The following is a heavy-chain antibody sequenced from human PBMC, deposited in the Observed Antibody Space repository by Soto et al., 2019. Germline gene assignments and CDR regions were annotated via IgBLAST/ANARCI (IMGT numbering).Heavy chain of an antibody. CDR1: SGSISSSNW. CDR3: ARVLRGYCSSTSCPSGSYYMDV. D-gene: IGHD2-2*01. V-gene: IGHV4-4*02. CDR2: IYHSGST. J-gene: IGHJ6*03. Sequence: SETLSLTCAVSSGSISSSNWWSWVRQPPGKGLEWIGEIYHSGSTNYNPSLKSRVTISVDKSKNQFSLKLSSVTAADTAVYYCARVLRGYCSSTSCPSGSYYMDVWGKGTTVTVSS.